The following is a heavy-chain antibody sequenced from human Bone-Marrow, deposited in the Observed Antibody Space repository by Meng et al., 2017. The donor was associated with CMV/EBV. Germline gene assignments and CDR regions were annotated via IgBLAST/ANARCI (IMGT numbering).Heavy chain of an antibody. CDR1: GFSFNSYA. CDR3: ARESAVVTGNDAFDI. Sequence: GGSLRLSCAASGFSFNSYAMHWVRQAPGKGLEWVTIISHDGTKKYYADSVKGRFTISRDNSKNTLYLQMNSLGAEDTALYYCARESAVVTGNDAFDIWGQGTMVTVSS. J-gene: IGHJ3*02. D-gene: IGHD2-21*02. CDR2: ISHDGTKK. V-gene: IGHV3-30-3*01.